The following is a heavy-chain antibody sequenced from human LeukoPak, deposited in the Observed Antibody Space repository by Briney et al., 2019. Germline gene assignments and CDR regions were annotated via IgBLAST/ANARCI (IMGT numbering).Heavy chain of an antibody. CDR2: IRYDGSNK. CDR1: GFTFNNYG. J-gene: IGHJ4*02. Sequence: GGSLRLSCAASGFTFNNYGIHWVRQAPGKGLEWVAFIRYDGSNKYYADSVKGRFTISRDNSKNTLYLQMNSLRPEDTAVYYCARDRIAVAATETSFDYWGQGTLVTVSS. V-gene: IGHV3-30*02. CDR3: ARDRIAVAATETSFDY. D-gene: IGHD6-19*01.